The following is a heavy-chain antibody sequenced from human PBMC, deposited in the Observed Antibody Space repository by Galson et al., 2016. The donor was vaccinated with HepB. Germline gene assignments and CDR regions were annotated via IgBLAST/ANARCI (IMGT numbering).Heavy chain of an antibody. V-gene: IGHV1-69*13. J-gene: IGHJ3*02. D-gene: IGHD3-3*01. CDR2: IIPIFGTA. CDR1: GGTFSSYA. CDR3: ARAVKQCITIFGVVVNAFDI. Sequence: SVKVSCKASGGTFSSYAISWVRQAPGQGLEWMGGIIPIFGTANYAQKFQGRVTITADESTSTAYMELSSLRSEDTAVYYCARAVKQCITIFGVVVNAFDIWGQGTMVTVSS.